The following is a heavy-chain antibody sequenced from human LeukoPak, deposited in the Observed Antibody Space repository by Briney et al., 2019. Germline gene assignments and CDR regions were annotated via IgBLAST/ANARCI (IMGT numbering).Heavy chain of an antibody. D-gene: IGHD4-17*01. Sequence: GGSLRLSCAASGFTFSRYGMHWVRQAPGRGPEWLALISYDGSLTMYVDSVKGRFTISRDNSKNTLSLQLNNVRPEDTAVYYCAKAATTAATRSPFDSWGQGTLVSVSS. V-gene: IGHV3-30*18. CDR1: GFTFSRYG. J-gene: IGHJ4*02. CDR2: ISYDGSLT. CDR3: AKAATTAATRSPFDS.